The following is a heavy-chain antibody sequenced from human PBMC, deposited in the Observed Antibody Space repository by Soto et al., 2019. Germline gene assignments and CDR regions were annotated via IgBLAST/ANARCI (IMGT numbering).Heavy chain of an antibody. CDR1: GFTFSSYG. CDR3: ARDRGSYHPPWWDFDY. Sequence: QVQLVESGGGVVQPGRSLRLSCAASGFTFSSYGMHWVRQAPGKGLEWVAVIWYDGSNKYYADSVKGRFTISRDNSKNTLYLQMNSLRAEDTAVYYCARDRGSYHPPWWDFDYWGQGTLVTVSS. CDR2: IWYDGSNK. J-gene: IGHJ4*02. D-gene: IGHD3-16*02. V-gene: IGHV3-33*01.